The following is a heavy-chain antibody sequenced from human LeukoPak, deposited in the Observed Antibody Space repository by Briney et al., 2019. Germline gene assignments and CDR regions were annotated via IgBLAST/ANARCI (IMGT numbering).Heavy chain of an antibody. CDR3: ARGGGSGSLSPPDY. V-gene: IGHV1-69*13. Sequence: ASVKVSCKASGGTFSSYAISWVRQAPGQGLEWMGGIIPIFGTANYAQKFQGRVTITADESTSTAYMELSSLRSEDTAVYYCARGGGSGSLSPPDYWGQGTLVAVSS. D-gene: IGHD1-26*01. CDR2: IIPIFGTA. CDR1: GGTFSSYA. J-gene: IGHJ4*02.